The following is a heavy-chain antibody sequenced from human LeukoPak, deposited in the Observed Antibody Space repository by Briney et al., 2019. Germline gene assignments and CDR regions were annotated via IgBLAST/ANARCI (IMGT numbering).Heavy chain of an antibody. CDR1: GGSISSYY. CDR3: ARRAAYWYFDL. V-gene: IGHV4-59*01. CDR2: IYYSGTT. Sequence: SETLSLTCTVSGGSISSYYWSWIRQPPGKGLEWIGYIYYSGTTDYNPALKSRVTISVDTSKNQFSLKVTSVTAADTAVYYCARRAAYWYFDLWGRGTLVTVSS. J-gene: IGHJ2*01. D-gene: IGHD2-15*01.